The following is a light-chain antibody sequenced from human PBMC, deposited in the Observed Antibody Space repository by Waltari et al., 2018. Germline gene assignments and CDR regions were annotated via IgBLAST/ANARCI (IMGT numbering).Light chain of an antibody. J-gene: IGKJ1*01. CDR2: GAS. CDR3: QQYKEWPPWT. V-gene: IGKV3-15*01. Sequence: EIVMTQSPATLSVSPGERATLSCRASQSVGNDLAWYHQAPGQAPRPLLYGASSRATGVPARFSGSGSGTEFTLTITSLQSGDFGIYFCQQYKEWPPWTFGQGTRVDTK. CDR1: QSVGND.